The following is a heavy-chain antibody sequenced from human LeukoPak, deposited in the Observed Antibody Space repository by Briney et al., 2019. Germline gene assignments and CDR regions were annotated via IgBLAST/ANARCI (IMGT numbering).Heavy chain of an antibody. D-gene: IGHD2-2*01. J-gene: IGHJ6*02. V-gene: IGHV4-34*01. CDR2: IDHSGST. Sequence: LETLSLTCAVYGGAFSGYYWSWVRQPPGKGLGGIGEIDHSGSTNYNPSLKSRVTISVATSKNQFSLKLSSVTAADTAVYYCARGPGIVVVPAAISGMDVWGQGTTVTVSS. CDR1: GGAFSGYY. CDR3: ARGPGIVVVPAAISGMDV.